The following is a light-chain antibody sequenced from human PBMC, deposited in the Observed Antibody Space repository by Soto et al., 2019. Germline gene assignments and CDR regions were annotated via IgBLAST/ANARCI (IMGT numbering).Light chain of an antibody. J-gene: IGKJ1*01. CDR1: QSISTW. Sequence: DIQMTQSPSTLSASVGDRVTITCRASQSISTWLAWYQQKPGKAPKLLIYKASTLESGVPSRFSGSGSGTEFTLTISSLQPDDFATYYCQQYKNYPPWTFGQGTKVDIK. CDR2: KAS. V-gene: IGKV1-5*03. CDR3: QQYKNYPPWT.